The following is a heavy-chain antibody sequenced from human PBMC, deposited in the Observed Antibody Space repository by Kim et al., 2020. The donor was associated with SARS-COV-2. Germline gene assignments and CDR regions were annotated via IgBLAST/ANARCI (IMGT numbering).Heavy chain of an antibody. CDR3: AKDPTTYSSGYYYYY. V-gene: IGHV3-30*02. Sequence: SVKGRFTISRDNSKNTLYLQMNSLRAEDTAVYYCAKDPTTYSSGYYYYYWGQGTLVTVSS. D-gene: IGHD3-22*01. J-gene: IGHJ4*02.